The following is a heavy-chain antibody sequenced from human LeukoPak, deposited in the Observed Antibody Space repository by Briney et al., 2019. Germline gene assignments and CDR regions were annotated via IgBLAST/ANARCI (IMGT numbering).Heavy chain of an antibody. CDR1: GFSFSSYW. D-gene: IGHD3-10*01. J-gene: IGHJ6*03. CDR3: ARLSAYYYGSYFYYYMDV. CDR2: IRQDESER. V-gene: IGHV3-7*01. Sequence: PGGSLRLSCEASGFSFSSYWMTWVRQPPGKGPEWVANIRQDESERYSAGSVKGRFTISRDNAKKSVYLHMSSLRAEDTALYYCARLSAYYYGSYFYYYMDVWGKGTTVTVSS.